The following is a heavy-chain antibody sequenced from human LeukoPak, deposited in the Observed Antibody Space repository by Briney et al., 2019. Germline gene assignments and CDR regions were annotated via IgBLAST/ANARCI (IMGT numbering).Heavy chain of an antibody. CDR3: ARLVVPAAMHYYYYYYMDV. D-gene: IGHD2-2*01. Sequence: ASVKVSCKASGYTFTSHGINWVRQAPGQGLEWMGWISADNGNTNYAQKLQGRVTMTTDTSTSTAYMELRSLRSDDTAVYYCARLVVPAAMHYYYYYYMDVWGKGTTVTVSS. CDR1: GYTFTSHG. V-gene: IGHV1-18*01. CDR2: ISADNGNT. J-gene: IGHJ6*03.